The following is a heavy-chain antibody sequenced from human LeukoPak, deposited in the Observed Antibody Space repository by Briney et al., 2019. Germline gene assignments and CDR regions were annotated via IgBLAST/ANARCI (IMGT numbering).Heavy chain of an antibody. CDR3: ARDLYGSGNYYGYFHY. CDR2: IYSSGST. D-gene: IGHD3-10*01. V-gene: IGHV4-4*07. CDR1: GVSISSHY. J-gene: IGHJ4*02. Sequence: SETLSLTCTVSGVSISSHYWSWIRQPVGKGLEWIGRIYSSGSTNYNPSLKSRVTMSVDTSKNQFSLKLSSVTAADTAVYYCARDLYGSGNYYGYFHYWGQGTLVTVSS.